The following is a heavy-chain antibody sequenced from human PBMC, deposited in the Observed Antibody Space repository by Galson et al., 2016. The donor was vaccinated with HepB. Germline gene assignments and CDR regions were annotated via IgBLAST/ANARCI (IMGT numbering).Heavy chain of an antibody. D-gene: IGHD3-10*01. J-gene: IGHJ5*02. CDR2: ISSSDNTI. CDR1: GFTFSDYY. CDR3: ARDQYYGSRWFDP. V-gene: IGHV3-11*01. Sequence: SLRLSCAASGFTFSDYYMSWLRQAPGKGLEWVSYISSSDNTIYYADSVKGRFTISRDHAKHPLYLQMNSLRAENTAVYYCARDQYYGSRWFDPWGQGTLVTVSS.